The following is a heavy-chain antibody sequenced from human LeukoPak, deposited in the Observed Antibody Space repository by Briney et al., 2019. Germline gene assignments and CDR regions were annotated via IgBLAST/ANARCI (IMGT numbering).Heavy chain of an antibody. J-gene: IGHJ4*02. Sequence: SVKVSCKASGGTFSSYAISWVRQAPGQGLEWMGRIIPILGIANYAQKFQGRVTITADKSTSTAYMELSSLRSEDTAVYYCAREVWARGPFDYWGQGTLVTVSS. CDR1: GGTFSSYA. CDR3: AREVWARGPFDY. CDR2: IIPILGIA. V-gene: IGHV1-69*04. D-gene: IGHD2-8*01.